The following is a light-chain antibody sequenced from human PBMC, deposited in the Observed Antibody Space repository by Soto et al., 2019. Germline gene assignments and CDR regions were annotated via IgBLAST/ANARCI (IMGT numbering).Light chain of an antibody. CDR1: SSEFGAYEY. CDR3: SSYGTGNTRL. CDR2: EVS. V-gene: IGLV2-14*01. J-gene: IGLJ3*02. Sequence: QSVLTQPASVSGSPGQSITISCTGPSSEFGAYEYLSWYQKYPGKAPQLIIYEVSNRPSGVSNRFSGSKSANTASLTISGLQAEDEADYYCSSYGTGNTRLFGGGTKLTVL.